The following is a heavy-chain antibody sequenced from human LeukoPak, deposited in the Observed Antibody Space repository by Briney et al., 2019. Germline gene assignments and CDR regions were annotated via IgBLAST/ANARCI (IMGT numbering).Heavy chain of an antibody. J-gene: IGHJ4*02. V-gene: IGHV3-7*01. D-gene: IGHD1-26*01. CDR1: GFTFSSYW. CDR3: ARDFAIVVGATDY. CDR2: IKQDGSEK. Sequence: GGSLRLSCAASGFTFSSYWMTWVRQAPGKGLEWVANIKQDGSEKFYVDSVKGRSTISRDNAKSSLYLQMNSLRVEDTAVYYCARDFAIVVGATDYWGQGTLVTVSS.